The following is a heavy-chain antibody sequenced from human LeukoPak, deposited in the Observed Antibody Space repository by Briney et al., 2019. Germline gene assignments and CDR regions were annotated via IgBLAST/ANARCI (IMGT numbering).Heavy chain of an antibody. CDR1: GFTSSSHW. Sequence: PGGSLRLSCAASGFTSSSHWMGWVRQAPGKGLEWVAYINGGGRTIFYGNSVEGRFTISRDNAKNSLYLQMNSLRAEDTAVYYCAREPVEGVNDAFDVWGQGTMVTVSS. J-gene: IGHJ3*01. V-gene: IGHV3-48*03. CDR2: INGGGRTI. D-gene: IGHD3-16*01. CDR3: AREPVEGVNDAFDV.